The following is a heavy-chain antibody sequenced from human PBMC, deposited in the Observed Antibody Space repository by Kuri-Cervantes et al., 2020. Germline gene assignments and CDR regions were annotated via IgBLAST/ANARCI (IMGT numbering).Heavy chain of an antibody. J-gene: IGHJ6*02. V-gene: IGHV3-47*02. D-gene: IGHD1-7*01. CDR3: ARTITGTTWTVDYYYYYGMDV. CDR1: GFAFSSYV. Sequence: GGSLRLSCAASGFAFSSYVLHWVRRAPGKGPEWVSAIGTGGDTYYADSVMGRFTISRDNAKKSLYLQMNSLRAEDTAVYYCARTITGTTWTVDYYYYYGMDVWGQGTTVTVSS. CDR2: IGTGGDT.